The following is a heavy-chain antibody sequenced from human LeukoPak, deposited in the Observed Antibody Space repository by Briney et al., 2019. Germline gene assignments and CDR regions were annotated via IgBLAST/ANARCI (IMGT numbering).Heavy chain of an antibody. Sequence: GGSLRLSCAASGFTFSTYWMYWVRQAPGKELVWVSRISSDGSSTNYADSVKDRLTISRDNAKNTLYLQMNSLRVEDTAVYYCARAGVVGTTFYYFDYWGQGTLVTVSS. V-gene: IGHV3-74*01. CDR2: ISSDGSST. D-gene: IGHD1-26*01. CDR1: GFTFSTYW. CDR3: ARAGVVGTTFYYFDY. J-gene: IGHJ4*02.